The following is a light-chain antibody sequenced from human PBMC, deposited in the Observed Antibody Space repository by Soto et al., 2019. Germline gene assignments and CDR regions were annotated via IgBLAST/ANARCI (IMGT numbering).Light chain of an antibody. CDR2: DAS. Sequence: VSTHSPDTLSVSPGERATLSCRASQSVSIKLAWYQQRPGQAPRLLIYDASNRATGIPARFSGSGSGTDFTLTISSLQAEDVAVYYCQQYGTSPRTFGQGTRLEIK. J-gene: IGKJ5*01. CDR1: QSVSIK. CDR3: QQYGTSPRT. V-gene: IGKV3D-15*01.